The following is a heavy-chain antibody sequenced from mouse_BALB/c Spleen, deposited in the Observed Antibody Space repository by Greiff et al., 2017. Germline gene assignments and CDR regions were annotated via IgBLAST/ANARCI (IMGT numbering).Heavy chain of an antibody. D-gene: IGHD2-1*01. CDR2: ISDGGSYT. CDR3: ARDLDGNYGAMDY. J-gene: IGHJ4*01. V-gene: IGHV5-4*02. CDR1: GFTFSDYY. Sequence: EVKLMESGGGLVKPGGSLKLSCAASGFTFSDYYMYWVRQTPEKRLEWVATISDGGSYTYYPDSVKGRFTISRDNAKNNLYLQMSSLKSEDTAMYYCARDLDGNYGAMDYWGQGTSVTVSS.